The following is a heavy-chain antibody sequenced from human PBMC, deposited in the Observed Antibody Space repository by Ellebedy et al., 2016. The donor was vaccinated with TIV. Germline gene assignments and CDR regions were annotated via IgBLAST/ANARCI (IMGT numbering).Heavy chain of an antibody. D-gene: IGHD4-17*01. CDR1: GGSISSYY. J-gene: IGHJ6*02. Sequence: SETLSLTXTVSGGSISSYYWTWIRQPPGKGLEWIGYIYYTGSTNYNPSLKSRVTMSLDTSKSQFSLKLSSVTAADSAVYYCARQTVTTVDNGLDVWGQGTTVSVSS. CDR2: IYYTGST. V-gene: IGHV4-59*08. CDR3: ARQTVTTVDNGLDV.